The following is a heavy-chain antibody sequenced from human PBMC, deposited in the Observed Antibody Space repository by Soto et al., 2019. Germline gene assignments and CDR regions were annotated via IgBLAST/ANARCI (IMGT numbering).Heavy chain of an antibody. J-gene: IGHJ6*02. Sequence: GESLKISCKGSGYSFTSYWIGWVRQMPGKGLEWMGIIYPGDSDTKYNPSFQGQVTISADKSITTTYLQWSSLKASDTAIYYCAASTFYYGMDVWGQGTTVTVSS. CDR3: AASTFYYGMDV. CDR2: IYPGDSDT. V-gene: IGHV5-51*01. CDR1: GYSFTSYW.